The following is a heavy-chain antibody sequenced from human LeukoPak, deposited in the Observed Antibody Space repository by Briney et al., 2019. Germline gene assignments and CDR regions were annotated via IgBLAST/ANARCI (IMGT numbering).Heavy chain of an antibody. CDR3: ARGPELFPSWFDP. CDR2: INAGNGNT. V-gene: IGHV1-3*01. Sequence: GASVKVSCKASGYTFTSYAMHWVRQAPGQRLEWMGWINAGNGNTKYSQKFQGRVTITRDTSASTAYMELSSLRSEDTAVYYCARGPELFPSWFDPWGQGTLVTVPS. D-gene: IGHD3-10*01. CDR1: GYTFTSYA. J-gene: IGHJ5*02.